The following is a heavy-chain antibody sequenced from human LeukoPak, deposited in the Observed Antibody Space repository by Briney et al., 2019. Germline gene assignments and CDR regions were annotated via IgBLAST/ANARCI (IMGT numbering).Heavy chain of an antibody. Sequence: GGSLRLSCVASGFNFNSYGMTWVRQAPGKGLEWVSSISGGGGNTYYADSVKGRFTISRDNPKNKVYLQMNSLRAEDTAVHYCAKEWDYWGQGTLVTVSS. CDR2: ISGGGGNT. CDR3: AKEWDY. CDR1: GFNFNSYG. V-gene: IGHV3-23*01. J-gene: IGHJ4*02.